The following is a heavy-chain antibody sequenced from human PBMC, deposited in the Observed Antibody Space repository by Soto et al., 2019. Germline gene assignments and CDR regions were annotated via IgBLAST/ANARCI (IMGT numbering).Heavy chain of an antibody. V-gene: IGHV4-31*03. D-gene: IGHD3-10*01. CDR3: ARVSGSGSRFAP. CDR2: IYYNGNT. J-gene: IGHJ5*02. Sequence: QVQLQESGPGLVKPSQTLSLTCTVSGGSISSGGYYWNWIRQHPGKGLEWIGYIYYNGNTYYNPSHKRRVTISVHTSKNQFALTLRSVTAADTAVYYCARVSGSGSRFAPWGQGPLVSVAT. CDR1: GGSISSGGYY.